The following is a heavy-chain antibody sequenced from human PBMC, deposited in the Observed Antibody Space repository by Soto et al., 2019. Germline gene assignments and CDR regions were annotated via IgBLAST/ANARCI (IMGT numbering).Heavy chain of an antibody. J-gene: IGHJ4*02. CDR3: AVGGAAVDYYDSRGLPTPAY. CDR1: GYTFTSYG. V-gene: IGHV1-18*01. CDR2: ISAYNGNT. D-gene: IGHD3-22*01. Sequence: QVQLVQSGAEVKKPGASVKVSCKASGYTFTSYGISWVRQAPGQGLEWMGWISAYNGNTNYAQKLQGRVTMTTDTSTITAYVELRRLSSDDTAVYYCAVGGAAVDYYDSRGLPTPAYWGQGTLVTVSS.